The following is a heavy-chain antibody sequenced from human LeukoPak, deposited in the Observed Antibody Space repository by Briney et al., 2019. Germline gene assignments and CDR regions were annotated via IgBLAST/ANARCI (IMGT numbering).Heavy chain of an antibody. Sequence: GGSLRLSCAASGFTFSSYGMHWVRQAPGKGLEWVAVISYDGSNKYYADSVKGRFTISRDNSKNTLYLQMNSLRAEDTAVYYCAKGGAAPLDYWGQGTLVTVSS. J-gene: IGHJ4*02. CDR2: ISYDGSNK. CDR1: GFTFSSYG. CDR3: AKGGAAPLDY. V-gene: IGHV3-30*18. D-gene: IGHD3-16*01.